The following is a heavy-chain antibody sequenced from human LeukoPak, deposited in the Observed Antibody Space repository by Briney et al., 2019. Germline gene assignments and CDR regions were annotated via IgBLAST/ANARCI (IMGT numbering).Heavy chain of an antibody. CDR3: ARDLVVVGSSFSYGMDV. J-gene: IGHJ6*02. CDR1: GFSISAYW. CDR2: INQDGSDK. V-gene: IGHV3-7*01. D-gene: IGHD2-15*01. Sequence: GGSLRLSSAASGFSISAYWMSWVRQAPGKGLEWVANINQDGSDKYSVDSVKGRFTISRDNAKNSPYLEMNSLRADDTAVYYCARDLVVVGSSFSYGMDVWGQGTTVTVSS.